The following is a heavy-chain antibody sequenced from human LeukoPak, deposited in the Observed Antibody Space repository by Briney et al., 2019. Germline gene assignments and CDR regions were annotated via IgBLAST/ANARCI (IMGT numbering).Heavy chain of an antibody. Sequence: ASVKVSRKASGYTFTSYDINWVRQATGQGLEWMGWMNPNSGNTGYAQKFQGRVTITRNTSISTAYMELSSLRSEDTAVYYCARSEAYSSSWYMGGYYYYYMDVWGKGTTVTVSS. J-gene: IGHJ6*03. CDR2: MNPNSGNT. D-gene: IGHD6-13*01. CDR3: ARSEAYSSSWYMGGYYYYYMDV. V-gene: IGHV1-8*03. CDR1: GYTFTSYD.